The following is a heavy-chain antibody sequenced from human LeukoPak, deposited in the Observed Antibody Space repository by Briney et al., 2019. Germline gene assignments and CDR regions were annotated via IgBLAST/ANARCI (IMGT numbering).Heavy chain of an antibody. CDR3: ARGPTSSSWYQANYYYYYGMDV. CDR2: ISTYNGNT. D-gene: IGHD6-13*01. Sequence: ASVKVSCKASGYTFISYGISWVRQAPGQGLEWMGWISTYNGNTNYAQKFQGRVTMTTDTSTSTAYMELRSLRSDDTAVYYCARGPTSSSWYQANYYYYYGMDVWGQGTTVTVSS. J-gene: IGHJ6*02. CDR1: GYTFISYG. V-gene: IGHV1-18*01.